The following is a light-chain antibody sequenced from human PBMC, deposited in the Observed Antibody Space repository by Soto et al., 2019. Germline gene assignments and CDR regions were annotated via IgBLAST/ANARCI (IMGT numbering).Light chain of an antibody. CDR2: DAS. V-gene: IGKV1-5*01. Sequence: DIQMTQSPSTLSDSVGDRVTVTCRASQTIGSWLAWYQQKPGRAPKLLIFDASSLESGVPSRFSGNGSGTEFTLTISGLQPDDFASYYCQQYNSYSGMFGQGTKV. CDR1: QTIGSW. J-gene: IGKJ1*01. CDR3: QQYNSYSGM.